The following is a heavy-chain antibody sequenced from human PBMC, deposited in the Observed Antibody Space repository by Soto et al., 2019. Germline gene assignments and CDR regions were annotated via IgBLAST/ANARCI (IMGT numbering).Heavy chain of an antibody. J-gene: IGHJ6*02. D-gene: IGHD3-16*01. CDR2: INWNGGRA. CDR3: AKHMGGLSTSRYGMDV. V-gene: IGHV3-43*01. Sequence: PGGSLRLSXAASGFNFDDYIMHWVRQRPGEGLEWVSLINWNGGRAYYADSVKGRFTISRDNAKNSLYLQMTGLRIEDTALYYCAKHMGGLSTSRYGMDVWGQGTMVTVS. CDR1: GFNFDDYI.